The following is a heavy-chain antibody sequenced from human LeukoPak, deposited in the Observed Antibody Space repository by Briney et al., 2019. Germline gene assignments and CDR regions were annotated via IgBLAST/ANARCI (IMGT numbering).Heavy chain of an antibody. D-gene: IGHD3-10*01. CDR3: AREGLPRVWPMGVIIYGMDV. Sequence: AASVKVSCKASGGTFSSYATSWVRQAPGQGLEWMGGIIPIFGTANYAQKFQGRVTITADESTSTAYMELSSLRSEDTAVYYCAREGLPRVWPMGVIIYGMDVWGQGTTVTVSS. V-gene: IGHV1-69*01. CDR2: IIPIFGTA. CDR1: GGTFSSYA. J-gene: IGHJ6*02.